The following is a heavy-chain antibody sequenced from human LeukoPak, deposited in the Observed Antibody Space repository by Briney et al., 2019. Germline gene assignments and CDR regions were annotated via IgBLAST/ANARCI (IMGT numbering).Heavy chain of an antibody. V-gene: IGHV3-7*01. CDR1: GFTFSSYW. Sequence: GGSLRLSCAASGFTFSSYWLTWVRQAPGKGLEWVGNIKPDGSEQYYVDSVKGRFTISRDNAKNSLYLQMNSLRAEDTAVYYCASGAVSFDYWGQGTLVTVSS. D-gene: IGHD2-8*01. CDR3: ASGAVSFDY. CDR2: IKPDGSEQ. J-gene: IGHJ4*02.